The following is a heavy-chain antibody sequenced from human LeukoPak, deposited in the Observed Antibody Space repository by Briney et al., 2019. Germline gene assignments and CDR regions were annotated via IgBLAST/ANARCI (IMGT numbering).Heavy chain of an antibody. V-gene: IGHV3-7*01. CDR1: GFTFSSYW. CDR2: INQDGSGE. J-gene: IGHJ4*02. CDR3: ARKVGKYSGWYNY. Sequence: GGSLRLSRAASGFTFSSYWMSWVRQAPGKGLEWVANINQDGSGEYYVDSVKGRFTISRDNAKNSLSLQMSSLRAEDTAMYYCARKVGKYSGWYNYWGQGTLVTVSS. D-gene: IGHD6-19*01.